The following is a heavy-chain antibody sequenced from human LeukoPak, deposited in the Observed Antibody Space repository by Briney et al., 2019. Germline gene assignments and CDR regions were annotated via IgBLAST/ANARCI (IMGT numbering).Heavy chain of an antibody. CDR3: ANQGGAFDI. Sequence: GESLRLSCAASGFTFSTYPMHWVRQAPGKGLEWVATISFDGSNKYYADSVKGRFTISRDNSKNTLYLQMNSLRAEDTAVYYCANQGGAFDIWGQGTMVTVSS. D-gene: IGHD1-14*01. CDR1: GFTFSTYP. V-gene: IGHV3-30-3*01. CDR2: ISFDGSNK. J-gene: IGHJ3*02.